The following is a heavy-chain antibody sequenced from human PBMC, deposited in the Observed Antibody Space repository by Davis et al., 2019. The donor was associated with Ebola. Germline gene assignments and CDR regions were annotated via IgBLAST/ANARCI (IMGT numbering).Heavy chain of an antibody. J-gene: IGHJ4*02. V-gene: IGHV4-61*01. Sequence: MPSETLSLTCTVSGGSVSSGSYYWSWIRQPPGKGLEWIGYIYYSGSTNYNPSLKSRVTISVDTSKNQFSLKLSSVTAADTAVYYCARGEYSSGEDYWGQGTLVTVSS. D-gene: IGHD6-19*01. CDR2: IYYSGST. CDR3: ARGEYSSGEDY. CDR1: GGSVSSGSYY.